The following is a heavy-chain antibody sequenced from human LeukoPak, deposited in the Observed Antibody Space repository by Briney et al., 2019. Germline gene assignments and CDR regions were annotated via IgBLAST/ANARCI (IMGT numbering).Heavy chain of an antibody. Sequence: GGSLRLSCAASGFTFSSYAMSWVRQAPGKGLEWVSAISGSGGSTYYADSVKGRLTISRDNSKNTLYLQMNSLRAEDTAVYYCAPHESYYYDSSPRYWGQGTLVTVSS. CDR3: APHESYYYDSSPRY. CDR1: GFTFSSYA. J-gene: IGHJ4*02. CDR2: ISGSGGST. V-gene: IGHV3-23*01. D-gene: IGHD3-22*01.